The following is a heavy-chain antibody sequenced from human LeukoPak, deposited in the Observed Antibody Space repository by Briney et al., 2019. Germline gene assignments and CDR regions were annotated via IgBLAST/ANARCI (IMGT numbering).Heavy chain of an antibody. CDR1: GGTFSSYA. J-gene: IGHJ4*02. CDR3: ARKGGYSDYDYFYFDY. Sequence: SVKVSCKASGGTFSSYAISWGRQAPGQGLEWMGGIIPIFVTANYAQKFQGRVTITTDESTSTTYMELSSLRSEDTAVYYCARKGGYSDYDYFYFDYWGQGTLVTVSS. D-gene: IGHD5-12*01. CDR2: IIPIFVTA. V-gene: IGHV1-69*05.